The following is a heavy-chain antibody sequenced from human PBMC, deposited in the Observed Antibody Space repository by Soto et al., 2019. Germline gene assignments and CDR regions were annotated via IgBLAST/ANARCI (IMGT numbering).Heavy chain of an antibody. J-gene: IGHJ6*02. CDR3: ASMCRGDYGYYYYYGMDV. V-gene: IGHV3-21*01. D-gene: IGHD4-17*01. CDR2: VSSSNNYI. Sequence: EVQLVESGGGLVKPGGSLRLSCAASGFSFSSYSMNWVRQAPGKGLEWVSSVSSSNNYIYYADSVKGRFTITRNNAKHPLYLHTTRLRAEDTAVYYCASMCRGDYGYYYYYGMDVWGQGTPVTASS. CDR1: GFSFSSYS.